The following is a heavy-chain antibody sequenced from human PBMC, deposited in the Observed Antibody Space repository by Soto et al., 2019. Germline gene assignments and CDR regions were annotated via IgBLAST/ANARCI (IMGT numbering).Heavy chain of an antibody. CDR3: ATGRNSWYCFYDD. D-gene: IGHD6-13*01. Sequence: QVQLVQSGAEVKKPGASVKVSCKASGYTFTSYYMHWVRQAPGQGLEWMGVINPSVGSTTYAEEFQGGVTMTRDTSTSTVYMELSSLRSEDTAVYYCATGRNSWYCFYDDWGQGTLVTVSS. CDR1: GYTFTSYY. V-gene: IGHV1-46*01. J-gene: IGHJ4*02. CDR2: INPSVGST.